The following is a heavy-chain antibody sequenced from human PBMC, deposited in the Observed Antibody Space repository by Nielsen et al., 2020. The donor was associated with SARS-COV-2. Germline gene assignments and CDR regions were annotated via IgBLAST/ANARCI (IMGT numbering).Heavy chain of an antibody. J-gene: IGHJ4*02. CDR2: INHSGST. V-gene: IGHV4-34*01. D-gene: IGHD6-6*01. CDR3: ARVLRNSSSPRPYYFDY. CDR1: GGSFSGYY. Sequence: SETLSLTCAVYGGSFSGYYWSWIRQPPGKGLEWIGEINHSGSTNYNPSLKSRVTISVDTSKNQFSLKLSSVTAADTAVYYCARVLRNSSSPRPYYFDYWGQGTLVTVSS.